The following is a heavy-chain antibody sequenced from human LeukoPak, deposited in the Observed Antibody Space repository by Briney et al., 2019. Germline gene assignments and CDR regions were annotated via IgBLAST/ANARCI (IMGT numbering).Heavy chain of an antibody. CDR2: INDGGST. J-gene: IGHJ4*02. D-gene: IGHD7-27*01. V-gene: IGHV4-34*01. CDR1: GGSFSKHQ. Sequence: SETLSLTCAVYGGSFSKHQWSWIRQPPGKGLEWIGEINDGGSTNYNPSLKSRVTISVDTSKNQFSLKLNSVTAADTAVYYCARSLGHHDYWGQGTLVTVSS. CDR3: ARSLGHHDY.